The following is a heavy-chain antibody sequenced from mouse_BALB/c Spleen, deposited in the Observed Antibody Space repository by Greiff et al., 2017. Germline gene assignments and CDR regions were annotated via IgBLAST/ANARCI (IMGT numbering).Heavy chain of an antibody. CDR3: ARSLDYRYDYAMDY. Sequence: EVKVVESGGGLVKPGGSLKLSCAASGFTFSSYAMSWVRQTPEKRLEWVASISSGGSTYYPDSVKGRFTISRDNARNILYLQMRSLRSEDTAMYYCARSLDYRYDYAMDYWGQGTSVTVSS. CDR2: ISSGGST. V-gene: IGHV5-6-5*01. D-gene: IGHD2-14*01. J-gene: IGHJ4*01. CDR1: GFTFSSYA.